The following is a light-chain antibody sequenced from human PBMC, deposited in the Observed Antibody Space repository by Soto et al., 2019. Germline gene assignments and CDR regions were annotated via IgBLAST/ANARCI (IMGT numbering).Light chain of an antibody. CDR2: KTS. CDR3: QQYDSFST. CDR1: QSISDC. J-gene: IGKJ1*01. Sequence: DIQMTQSPSTLSASVGDRVTITCRASQSISDCLAWYQQKPGKAPKLLIYKTSSLESGVPSRFSGSGSGTEFTLTISSLQPDDIATYYCQQYDSFSTFGLGTKVEIK. V-gene: IGKV1-5*03.